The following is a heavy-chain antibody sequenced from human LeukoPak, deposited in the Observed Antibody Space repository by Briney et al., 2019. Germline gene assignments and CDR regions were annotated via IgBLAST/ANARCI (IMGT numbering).Heavy chain of an antibody. CDR2: IIPILGIA. J-gene: IGHJ4*02. CDR3: ARDDHTSYYDSSGFDY. Sequence: ASVKVSCKASGGTFSSYAISWVRQAPGQGLEWMGRIIPILGIANYAQKFQGRVTITADKSTSTAYMELSSLRSEDTAVYYCARDDHTSYYDSSGFDYWGQGTLVTVSS. D-gene: IGHD3-22*01. CDR1: GGTFSSYA. V-gene: IGHV1-69*04.